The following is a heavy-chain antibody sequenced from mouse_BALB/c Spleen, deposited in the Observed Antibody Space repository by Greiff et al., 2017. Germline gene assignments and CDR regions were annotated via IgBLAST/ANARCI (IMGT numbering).Heavy chain of an antibody. CDR3: ARCPNYYGSSWNYFDY. CDR2: IDPYNGGT. V-gene: IGHV1S135*01. D-gene: IGHD1-1*01. J-gene: IGHJ2*01. Sequence: VQLKQSGPELVKPGASVKVSCKASGYAFTSYNMYWVKQSHGKSLEWIGYIDPYNGGTSYNQKFKGKATLTVDKSSSTAYMHLNSLTSEDSAVYYCARCPNYYGSSWNYFDYWGQGTTLTVSS. CDR1: GYAFTSYN.